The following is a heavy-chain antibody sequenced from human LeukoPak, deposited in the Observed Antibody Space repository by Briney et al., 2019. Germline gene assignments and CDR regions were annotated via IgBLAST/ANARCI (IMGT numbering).Heavy chain of an antibody. V-gene: IGHV4-59*08. D-gene: IGHD1-26*01. CDR3: ARGSYPTRVLFDY. Sequence: SETLSLTCAVSGGSISSYYWSWIRQPPGKGLEWIGYIYYSGSTNYYPSLKRRVTISVDTSKNQFSLKLSSVTAADTAVYYCARGSYPTRVLFDYWGQGTLVTVSS. CDR2: IYYSGST. CDR1: GGSISSYY. J-gene: IGHJ4*02.